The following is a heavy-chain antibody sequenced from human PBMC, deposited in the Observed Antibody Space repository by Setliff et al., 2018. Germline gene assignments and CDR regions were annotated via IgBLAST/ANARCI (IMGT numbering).Heavy chain of an antibody. CDR1: GFTFSTYG. CDR3: AKDRGLGISGGDAFDI. V-gene: IGHV3-48*04. CDR2: ISSSGSTI. Sequence: GGSLRLSCAASGFTFSTYGLNWVRQAPGKGLEWVSYISSSGSTIYYADSVKGRFTISRDNAKNSLYLQMNSLRAEDTAVYYCAKDRGLGISGGDAFDIWGQGTMVTVSS. J-gene: IGHJ3*02. D-gene: IGHD7-27*01.